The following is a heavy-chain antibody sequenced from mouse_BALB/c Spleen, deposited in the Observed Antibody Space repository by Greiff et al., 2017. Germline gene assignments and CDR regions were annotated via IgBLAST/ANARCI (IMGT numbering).Heavy chain of an antibody. D-gene: IGHD1-2*01. CDR1: GYTFTSYW. Sequence: VQLQQPGAELVKPGASVKLSCKASGYTFTSYWMHWVKQRPGQGLEWIGEIDPSDSYTNYNQKFKGKATLTVDKSSSTAYMQLSSLTSEDSAVYYCARRPITTAKFDYWGQGTTLTVSS. V-gene: IGHV1-69*02. J-gene: IGHJ2*01. CDR3: ARRPITTAKFDY. CDR2: IDPSDSYT.